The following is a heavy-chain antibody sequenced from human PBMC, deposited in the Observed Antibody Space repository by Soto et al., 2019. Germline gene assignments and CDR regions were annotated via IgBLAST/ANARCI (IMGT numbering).Heavy chain of an antibody. D-gene: IGHD3-22*01. CDR1: GGSISSGGYY. J-gene: IGHJ4*02. V-gene: IGHV4-31*03. Sequence: QVQLQESGPGLVKPSQTLSLTCTVSGGSISSGGYYWSWIRQHTGKRLEWIGYIYYSGSTYYNPSLKSRVTITVDTSKNQFSLKLSSVTASDTAVYYCARGSRYYDSSGHLEYWGQGTLVTVS. CDR2: IYYSGST. CDR3: ARGSRYYDSSGHLEY.